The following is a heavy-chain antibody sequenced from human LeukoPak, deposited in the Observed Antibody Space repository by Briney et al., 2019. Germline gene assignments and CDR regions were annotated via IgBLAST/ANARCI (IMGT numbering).Heavy chain of an antibody. CDR1: GYTFTSYG. D-gene: IGHD6-19*01. CDR2: ISAYNGNT. Sequence: ASVKVSCKASGYTFTSYGISWVRQAPGQGLEWMGWISAYNGNTNYAQKLQGRVTMTTDTSTSTAYMELRSLRSDDTAVYYCARGSHDTPPYSSGWYRIGYYYYGMDVWGQGTTVTVSS. J-gene: IGHJ6*02. CDR3: ARGSHDTPPYSSGWYRIGYYYYGMDV. V-gene: IGHV1-18*01.